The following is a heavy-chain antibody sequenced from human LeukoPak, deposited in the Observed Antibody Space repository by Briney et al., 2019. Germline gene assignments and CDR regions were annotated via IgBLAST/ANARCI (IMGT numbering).Heavy chain of an antibody. CDR2: INSDGSST. D-gene: IGHD5-24*01. CDR3: ARERELPLDAFDI. V-gene: IGHV3-74*01. J-gene: IGHJ3*02. CDR1: GFTFSSYW. Sequence: GGSLGLSCAASGFTFSSYWMHWVRQAPGKGLVWVSRINSDGSSTSYADSVKGRFTISRDNAKNTLYLQMNSLRAEDTAVYYCARERELPLDAFDIWGQGTMVTVSS.